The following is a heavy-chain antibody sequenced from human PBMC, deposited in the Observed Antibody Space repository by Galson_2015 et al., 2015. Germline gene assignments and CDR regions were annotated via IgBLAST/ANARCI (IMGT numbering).Heavy chain of an antibody. CDR1: GFTFSSYE. V-gene: IGHV3-48*03. CDR3: ARPDSLYSSGWYTVDY. D-gene: IGHD6-19*01. J-gene: IGHJ4*02. CDR2: ISSSGSTI. Sequence: SLRLFCAASGFTFSSYEMNWVRQAPGKGLEWVSYISSSGSTIYYADSVKGRFTISRDNAKNSLYLQMNSLRAEDTAVYYCARPDSLYSSGWYTVDYWGQGTLVTVSS.